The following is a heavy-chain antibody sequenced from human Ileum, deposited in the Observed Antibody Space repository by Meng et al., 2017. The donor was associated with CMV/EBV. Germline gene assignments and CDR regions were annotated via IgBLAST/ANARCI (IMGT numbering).Heavy chain of an antibody. Sequence: WGSLRLSCAASGFSFGAYGMHWVRQAPGKGLEWVAIISSDGRNQHYADSVKGRFAISRDNSKKMLYLQIRSLRVEDMAVYYCAKGCNTFCYYIDFWGRGTLVTVSS. CDR3: AKGCNTFCYYIDF. CDR1: GFSFGAYG. D-gene: IGHD2/OR15-2a*01. CDR2: ISSDGRNQ. V-gene: IGHV3-33*05. J-gene: IGHJ4*02.